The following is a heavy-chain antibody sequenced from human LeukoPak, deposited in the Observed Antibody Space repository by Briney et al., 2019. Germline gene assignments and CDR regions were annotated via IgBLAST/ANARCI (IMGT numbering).Heavy chain of an antibody. J-gene: IGHJ1*01. Sequence: ASVKVSCKVPGYTLTELSMHWVRQAPGKGLEWMGGFDPEDGETIYAQKFQGRVTMTEDTSTDTAYMELSSLRSEDTAVYYCATKGFYDFWSGYYKYFQHWGQGTLVTVSS. CDR3: ATKGFYDFWSGYYKYFQH. CDR1: GYTLTELS. V-gene: IGHV1-24*01. CDR2: FDPEDGET. D-gene: IGHD3-3*01.